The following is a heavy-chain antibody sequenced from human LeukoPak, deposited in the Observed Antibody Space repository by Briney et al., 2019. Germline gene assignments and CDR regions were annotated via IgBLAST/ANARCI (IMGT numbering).Heavy chain of an antibody. CDR3: TKRVKYGGTWDHFAD. CDR2: VNADGGNT. CDR1: GFTFDNYR. Sequence: GGSLRLSCAASGFTFDNYRMSWVRQAPGKGLEWVSTVNADGGNTYYADSVKGRFTISRDNSKSTLILQMNSLRIEDTALYYCTKRVKYGGTWDHFADWGQGTLVTVSS. D-gene: IGHD1-26*01. V-gene: IGHV3-23*01. J-gene: IGHJ4*02.